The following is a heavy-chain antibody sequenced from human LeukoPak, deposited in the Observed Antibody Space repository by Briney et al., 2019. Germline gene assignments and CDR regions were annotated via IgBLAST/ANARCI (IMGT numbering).Heavy chain of an antibody. Sequence: PGGSLRLSCAASGFTFSNYAMSWVRQAPGKGLEWVSVIYSGGSTYYSDSVKGRFTISRDNSKNTLYLQMNSLRAEDTAVYYCARPLSSSWYFSPLYYYYMDVWGKGTTVTVSS. V-gene: IGHV3-66*01. J-gene: IGHJ6*03. CDR3: ARPLSSSWYFSPLYYYYMDV. D-gene: IGHD6-13*01. CDR2: IYSGGST. CDR1: GFTFSNYA.